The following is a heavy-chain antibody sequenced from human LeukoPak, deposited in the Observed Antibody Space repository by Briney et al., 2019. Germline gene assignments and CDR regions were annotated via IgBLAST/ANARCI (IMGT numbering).Heavy chain of an antibody. J-gene: IGHJ5*02. CDR3: ASGSGGYYH. V-gene: IGHV3-74*01. CDR2: VNTDGSST. Sequence: GGSLRLSCAASGFTFSTYWMHWVRQAPGKGLVWVSRVNTDGSSTSYADSVKGRFTFSRDNAKNTIYLQMNSLRAEDTAMYYCASGSGGYYHWGQGTLVTVSS. D-gene: IGHD3-22*01. CDR1: GFTFSTYW.